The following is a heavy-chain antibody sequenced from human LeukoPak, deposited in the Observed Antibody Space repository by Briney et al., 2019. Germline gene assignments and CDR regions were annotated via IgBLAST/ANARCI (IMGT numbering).Heavy chain of an antibody. Sequence: GGSLRLSCAAPGFTFSSYGMNWVRQAPGQGLEWVANIKQDGSEKYYVDSVKARFTTSGDNAKNSLYLKMNSLRAEDTSVYYCARDMFVSELLPYYHYYSGMDVWGQGTTVTVSS. J-gene: IGHJ6*02. CDR1: GFTFSSYG. CDR3: ARDMFVSELLPYYHYYSGMDV. V-gene: IGHV3-7*01. CDR2: IKQDGSEK. D-gene: IGHD2-15*01.